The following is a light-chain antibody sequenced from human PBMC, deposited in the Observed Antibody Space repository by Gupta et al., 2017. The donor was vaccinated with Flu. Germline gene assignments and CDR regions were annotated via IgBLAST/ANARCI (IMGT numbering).Light chain of an antibody. V-gene: IGLV2-23*02. CDR3: CSYGGNNKWL. J-gene: IGLJ3*02. CDR1: RSDVGSYHL. Sequence: QPALTQPASVSGSPGQSITISCTGTRSDVGSYHLVSWYQQYTVKAPKLIISEVTKRPSGISDRFSGSKSANTASLTISGLQVEDEADYYCCSYGGNNKWLFGGGTKLTVL. CDR2: EVT.